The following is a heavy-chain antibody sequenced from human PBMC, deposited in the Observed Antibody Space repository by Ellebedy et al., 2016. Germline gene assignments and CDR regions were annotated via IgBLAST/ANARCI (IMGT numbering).Heavy chain of an antibody. V-gene: IGHV4-34*01. CDR2: INHSGST. CDR1: GGSISSYY. CDR3: ARGPHGSGWYSFHNPYDYYGMDV. D-gene: IGHD6-19*01. Sequence: SETLSLTCTVSGGSISSYYWSWIRQPPGKGLEWIGEINHSGSTNYNPSLNSRVTISVDTSKNQFSLKLSSVTAADTAVYYCARGPHGSGWYSFHNPYDYYGMDVWGQGTTVTVSS. J-gene: IGHJ6*02.